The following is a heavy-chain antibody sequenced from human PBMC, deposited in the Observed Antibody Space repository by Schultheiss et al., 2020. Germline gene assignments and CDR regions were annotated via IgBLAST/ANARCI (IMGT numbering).Heavy chain of an antibody. CDR3: ALLLWFGELFSYYYGMDV. CDR2: IYYSGST. D-gene: IGHD3-10*01. V-gene: IGHV4-59*01. J-gene: IGHJ6*02. CDR1: GGSFSGYY. Sequence: SETLSLTCAVYGGSFSGYYWSWIRQPPGKGLEWIGYIYYSGSTNYNPSLKSRVTISVDTSKNQFSLKLSSVTAADTAVYYCALLLWFGELFSYYYGMDVWGQGTTVTVSS.